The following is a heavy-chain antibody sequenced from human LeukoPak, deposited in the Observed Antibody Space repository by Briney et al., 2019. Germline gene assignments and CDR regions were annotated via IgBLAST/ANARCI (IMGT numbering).Heavy chain of an antibody. CDR1: GFTVSSNY. CDR3: ARTAPEWELVDY. CDR2: VYSGGST. J-gene: IGHJ4*02. V-gene: IGHV3-53*01. Sequence: PGGSLRLSCAASGFTVSSNYMSWVRQAPGKGLEWVSVVYSGGSTYYADSVKGRFTISRDNSKNTLYLQMNSLRAEDTAVYYCARTAPEWELVDYWGQGTLVTVSS. D-gene: IGHD1-26*01.